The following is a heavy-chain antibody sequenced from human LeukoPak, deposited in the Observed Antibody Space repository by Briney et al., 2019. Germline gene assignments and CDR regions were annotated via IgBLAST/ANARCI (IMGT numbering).Heavy chain of an antibody. CDR2: ISYDGSNK. CDR3: ARGVVGVVMGPDSYYYMDV. V-gene: IGHV3-30-3*01. D-gene: IGHD3-3*01. J-gene: IGHJ6*03. CDR1: GFTFSSYA. Sequence: GRSLRLSCAASGFTFSSYAMHWVRQAPGKGLEWVAVISYDGSNKYYADSVKGRFTISRDNSKNTLYLQMNSLRADDTAVYYCARGVVGVVMGPDSYYYMDVWGKGTTVTVSS.